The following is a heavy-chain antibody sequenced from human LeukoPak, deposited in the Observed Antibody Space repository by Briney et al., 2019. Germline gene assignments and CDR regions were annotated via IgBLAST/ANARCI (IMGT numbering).Heavy chain of an antibody. V-gene: IGHV1-18*01. J-gene: IGHJ5*02. CDR3: ARDLRIVAAGMGGWFDP. Sequence: GASVKVSCKASGYTFTSYGISWVRQAPGQGLEWMGWISAYNGNTNYAQKLQGRVTMTTDTSTSTAYMELRSLRSDDTAVYYCARDLRIVAAGMGGWFDPWGQGTLVTVSS. CDR2: ISAYNGNT. CDR1: GYTFTSYG. D-gene: IGHD6-13*01.